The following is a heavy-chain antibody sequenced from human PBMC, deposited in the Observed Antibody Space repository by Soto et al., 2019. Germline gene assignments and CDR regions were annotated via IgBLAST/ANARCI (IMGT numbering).Heavy chain of an antibody. Sequence: ASVKVSCKASGYTFTSYDINWVRQATGQGLEWMGWMNPNSGNTGYAQKFQGRVTMTRNTSISTAYMEMSSLRSEDTAVYYCASTSTVTTNYHYYGMEVWGQGTTVNVSS. CDR2: MNPNSGNT. CDR3: ASTSTVTTNYHYYGMEV. D-gene: IGHD4-4*01. CDR1: GYTFTSYD. J-gene: IGHJ6*01. V-gene: IGHV1-8*01.